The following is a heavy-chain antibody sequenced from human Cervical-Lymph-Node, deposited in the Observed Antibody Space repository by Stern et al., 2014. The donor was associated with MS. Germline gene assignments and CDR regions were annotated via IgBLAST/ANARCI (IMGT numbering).Heavy chain of an antibody. CDR3: ARDRATVTNHNAFDV. V-gene: IGHV3-21*01. Sequence: EVQLVQSGGGLVKPGGSLRLSCAASGFTFSSYSMDWVRQAPGKGLEWVSSITSASSYIYYADSVRGRFTISRDNAKNSLYLQMNSLRADDTAVYYCARDRATVTNHNAFDVWGQGTMVTVSS. J-gene: IGHJ3*01. CDR2: ITSASSYI. D-gene: IGHD4-17*01. CDR1: GFTFSSYS.